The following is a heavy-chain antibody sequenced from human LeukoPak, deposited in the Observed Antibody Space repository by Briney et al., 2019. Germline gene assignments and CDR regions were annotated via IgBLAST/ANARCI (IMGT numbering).Heavy chain of an antibody. CDR2: IWYDGSNK. J-gene: IGHJ4*02. CDR3: ARNYYDSSGYSPGTDH. V-gene: IGHV3-33*01. CDR1: GFTFSSYG. D-gene: IGHD3-22*01. Sequence: PGRSLRLSCAASGFTFSSYGMHWVRQAPGKGLEWVAVIWYDGSNKYYADSVKGRFTISRDNSKNTLYLQMNSLRAEDTAVYYCARNYYDSSGYSPGTDHWGQGTLVTVSS.